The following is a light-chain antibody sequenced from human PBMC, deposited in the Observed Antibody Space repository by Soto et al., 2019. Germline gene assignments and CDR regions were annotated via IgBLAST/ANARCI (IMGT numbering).Light chain of an antibody. CDR1: SSDVGGYNH. J-gene: IGLJ1*01. Sequence: QTVPTQPASVSASPGQSITISCAGTSSDVGGYNHVSWYQQHADKAPKLLIHAVSNRPSGVSNRFSCSNSSNTASLTISGLQAEDEAEYYCTSYTSISAYGFGTGTKVTV. V-gene: IGLV2-14*01. CDR3: TSYTSISAYG. CDR2: AVS.